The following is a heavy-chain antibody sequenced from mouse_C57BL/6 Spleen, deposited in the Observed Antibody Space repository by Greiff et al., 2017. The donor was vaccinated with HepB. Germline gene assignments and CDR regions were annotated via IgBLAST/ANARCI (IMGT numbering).Heavy chain of an antibody. CDR3: ARRIYYGSSYYYAMDY. CDR1: GFTFSDYG. Sequence: EVQRVESGGGLVKPGGSLKLSCAASGFTFSDYGMHWVRQAPEKGLEWVAYISSGSSTIYYADTVKGRFTISRDNAKNTLFLQMTSLRSEDTSMYYCARRIYYGSSYYYAMDYWGQGTSVTVSS. CDR2: ISSGSSTI. D-gene: IGHD1-1*01. V-gene: IGHV5-17*01. J-gene: IGHJ4*01.